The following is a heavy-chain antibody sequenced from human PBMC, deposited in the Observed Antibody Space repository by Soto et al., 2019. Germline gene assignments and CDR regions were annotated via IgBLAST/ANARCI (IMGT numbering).Heavy chain of an antibody. Sequence: GGSLRLSCAASGFTFSSSTMNWVRQAPGKGLEWVSAIIDSGGYTYYADSVKGRFTISRDNSKNTLYLQMNSLRAEDTALYYCAKETYYYYGMDVWGQGTTVTVSS. J-gene: IGHJ6*02. CDR2: IIDSGGYT. V-gene: IGHV3-23*01. CDR3: AKETYYYYGMDV. CDR1: GFTFSSST.